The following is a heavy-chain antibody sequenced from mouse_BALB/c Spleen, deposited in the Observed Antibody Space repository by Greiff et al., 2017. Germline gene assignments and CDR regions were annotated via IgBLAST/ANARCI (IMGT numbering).Heavy chain of an antibody. J-gene: IGHJ1*01. CDR1: GYTFTSYW. D-gene: IGHD1-1*01. Sequence: VQLQQPGAELVKPGASVKLSCKASGYTFTSYWMHWVKQRPGQGLEWIGEINPSNGRTNYNEKFKSKATLTVDKSSSTAYMQLSSLTSEDSAVYYCARSGYYGSSPYWYFDVWGAGTTVTVSS. CDR2: INPSNGRT. CDR3: ARSGYYGSSPYWYFDV. V-gene: IGHV1S81*02.